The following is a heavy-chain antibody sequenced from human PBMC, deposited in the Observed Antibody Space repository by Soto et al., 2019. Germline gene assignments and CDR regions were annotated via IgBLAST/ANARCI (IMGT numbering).Heavy chain of an antibody. Sequence: SETLSLTCAVYGGSFSGYYWSWIRQPPGKGLEWIGEINHSGSTNYNPSLKSRVTISVDTSKNQFSLKLSSVTAADTAVYYCASPNDLLGTNAFDIWGQGTMVTVSS. CDR3: ASPNDLLGTNAFDI. J-gene: IGHJ3*02. CDR1: GGSFSGYY. V-gene: IGHV4-34*01. CDR2: INHSGST. D-gene: IGHD7-27*01.